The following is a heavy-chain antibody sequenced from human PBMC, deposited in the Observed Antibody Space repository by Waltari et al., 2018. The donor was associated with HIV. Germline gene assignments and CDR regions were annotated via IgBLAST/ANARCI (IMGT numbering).Heavy chain of an antibody. J-gene: IGHJ4*02. D-gene: IGHD3-22*01. CDR3: ARASGYFNY. V-gene: IGHV3-66*02. CDR1: GFTVSRNY. CDR2: IDSGGST. Sequence: EVQLVESGGGLVQPGGSLRLSCAASGFTVSRNYMGWVSQAPGKGWGWVAVIDSGGSTYYAESVKGRVTISRDNSKNTLDLQMNSLRAEDTAVYYCARASGYFNYWGQGTLVTVSS.